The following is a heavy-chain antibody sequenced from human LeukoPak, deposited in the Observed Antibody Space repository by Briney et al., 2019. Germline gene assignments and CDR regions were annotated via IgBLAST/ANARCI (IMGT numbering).Heavy chain of an antibody. CDR2: ISYDGSNK. J-gene: IGHJ4*02. D-gene: IGHD6-19*01. CDR1: GFTFSSYG. V-gene: IGHV3-30*18. Sequence: PGGSLRLSCAASGFTFSSYGMHWVRQAPGKGLEWVAVISYDGSNKYYADSVKGRFTISRDNSKNTLYLQMNSLRAEDTAVYYCAKTGLPGYSSGWVDYWGQGTLVTVSS. CDR3: AKTGLPGYSSGWVDY.